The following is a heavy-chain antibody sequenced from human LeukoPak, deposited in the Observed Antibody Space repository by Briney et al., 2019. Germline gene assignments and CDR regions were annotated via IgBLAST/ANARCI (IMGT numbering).Heavy chain of an antibody. Sequence: GGSLRLSCAASGFSFSTFAMTWVRQAPGKGLEWVSTVSDSGGSTYYADSVKGRFTISRDNSKNTMYLQMDSLTADDTAVYYCAKTMGRTDVDYWGQGTLITVSS. V-gene: IGHV3-23*01. CDR2: VSDSGGST. D-gene: IGHD2-8*02. CDR3: AKTMGRTDVDY. CDR1: GFSFSTFA. J-gene: IGHJ4*02.